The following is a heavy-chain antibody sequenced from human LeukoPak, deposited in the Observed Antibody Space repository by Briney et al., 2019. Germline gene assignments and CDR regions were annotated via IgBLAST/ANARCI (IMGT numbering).Heavy chain of an antibody. CDR2: ITSSSNTI. V-gene: IGHV3-48*01. CDR3: ARLDEYRSPSSCDY. Sequence: GGSLRLSCAASGFTFSSYTMNWVRQAPGKGLEWVSYITSSSNTIYYADSVKGRFTISRDNAKNSLYLQMNSLRAEDTAVYYCARLDEYRSPSSCDYWGQGTLVTVSS. CDR1: GFTFSSYT. J-gene: IGHJ4*02. D-gene: IGHD6-6*01.